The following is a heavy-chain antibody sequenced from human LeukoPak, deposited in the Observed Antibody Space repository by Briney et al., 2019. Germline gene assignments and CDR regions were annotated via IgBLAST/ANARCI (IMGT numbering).Heavy chain of an antibody. Sequence: GGSLRLSCAASGFTFSSYAMSWVRQAPGKGLEWVSAISGSGGSTYYADSVKGRFTIPRDNSKNTLYLQMNSLRAEDTAVYYCAKFASIVVVPAAMPAFDYWGQGTLVTVSS. D-gene: IGHD2-2*01. CDR2: ISGSGGST. CDR1: GFTFSSYA. V-gene: IGHV3-23*01. CDR3: AKFASIVVVPAAMPAFDY. J-gene: IGHJ4*02.